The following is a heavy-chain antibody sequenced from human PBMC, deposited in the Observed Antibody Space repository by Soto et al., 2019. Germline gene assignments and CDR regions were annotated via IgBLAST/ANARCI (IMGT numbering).Heavy chain of an antibody. J-gene: IGHJ6*02. D-gene: IGHD3-10*01. V-gene: IGHV4-4*02. CDR2: FSTTWST. CDR3: ARNGYYGSGSYQFYYYYGRDV. CDR1: GGSISSSNR. Sequence: SETVSRTCVVSGGSISSSNRRSWVRPPPGKGLEWIGEFSTTWSTHYNPCLKSRFTIAVDKAKNHLSRKLSSVTAADTDVYYCARNGYYGSGSYQFYYYYGRDVWGQATTVT.